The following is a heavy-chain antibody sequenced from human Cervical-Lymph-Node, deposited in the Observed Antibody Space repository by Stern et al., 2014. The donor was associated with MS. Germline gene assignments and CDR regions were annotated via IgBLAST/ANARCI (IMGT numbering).Heavy chain of an antibody. Sequence: QLQLQESGPGLVKPSETLSLTCNVSGGSMPDYYWSWIRLPPGKGLEWIGYVYHTGSTSYKHSLKSRVTISIDTSKSQFSLKVNSVTAADTAVYYCARGGRMASMFYWGQGTLVTVSS. V-gene: IGHV4-59*01. CDR3: ARGGRMASMFY. CDR1: GGSMPDYY. CDR2: VYHTGST. D-gene: IGHD5-24*01. J-gene: IGHJ4*02.